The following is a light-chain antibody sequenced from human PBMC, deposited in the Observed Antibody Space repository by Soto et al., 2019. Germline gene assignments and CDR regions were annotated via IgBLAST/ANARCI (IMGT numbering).Light chain of an antibody. CDR2: GAS. J-gene: IGKJ3*01. V-gene: IGKV3-15*01. CDR1: QGVSRK. CDR3: QKYDSAPFT. Sequence: MTQSPSTLSASVGDRVTISCRASQGVSRKLAWYQHKPGQAPRLLISGASTGATGIPARFSGSGSGTEFTLTISSLQPEDVATYYCQKYDSAPFTFGPGTKVDIK.